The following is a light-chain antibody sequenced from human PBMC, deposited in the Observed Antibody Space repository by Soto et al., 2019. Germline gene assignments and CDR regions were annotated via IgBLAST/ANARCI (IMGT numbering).Light chain of an antibody. CDR1: QSISEF. CDR2: DAS. Sequence: VVLTQSPATPSLSPGVRATLSCRASQSISEFLAWYQQKPGQAPRLLIYDASNRATGIPARFSGSGSGTEFPLTISSLEAEDFALYYFQQRSKWPVTFGGGTKVDIK. V-gene: IGKV3-11*01. J-gene: IGKJ4*01. CDR3: QQRSKWPVT.